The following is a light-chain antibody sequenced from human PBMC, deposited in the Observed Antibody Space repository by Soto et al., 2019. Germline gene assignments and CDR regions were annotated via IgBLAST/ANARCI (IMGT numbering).Light chain of an antibody. V-gene: IGKV1-39*01. CDR3: RQSYNNPWT. CDR1: QTISKY. CDR2: CGL. J-gene: IGKJ1*01. Sequence: DIQMTQSPSSLSASVGDRVTITCRASQTISKYLNWYHQRPGEAPKVLIYCGLILQSGVPPRFSGSESETEFPIPISSPQPEDFATYYCRQSYNNPWTFGRGTQVEIK.